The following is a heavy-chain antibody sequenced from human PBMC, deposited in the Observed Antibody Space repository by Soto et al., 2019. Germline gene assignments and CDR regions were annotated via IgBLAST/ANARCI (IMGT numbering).Heavy chain of an antibody. CDR1: GFIFSDYY. CDR2: ISSSGSTI. CDR3: AKDNCGILTGLFDY. J-gene: IGHJ4*02. Sequence: QVQLVESGGGLVKPGGSLRLSCAASGFIFSDYYMSWIRQAPGKGLELVSYISSSGSTIYYADSVKGRFTVSRDNAKNSLYLQMNSLGAEDTVVYYCAKDNCGILTGLFDYWGQGTLVTVSS. D-gene: IGHD3-9*01. V-gene: IGHV3-11*01.